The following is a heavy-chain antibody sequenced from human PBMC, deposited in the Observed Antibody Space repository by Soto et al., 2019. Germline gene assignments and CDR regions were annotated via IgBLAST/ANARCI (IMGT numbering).Heavy chain of an antibody. CDR2: FDPEDGET. D-gene: IGHD4-17*01. V-gene: IGHV1-24*01. Sequence: ASVKVSCKVSGYTLTELSMHWVRQAPGKGLEWMGGFDPEDGETIYAQKFQGRVTMTEDTSTDTAYMELSSLRSEDTAVYYCATGGVEGSDYGPSLVRYWGQGTLVTVSS. J-gene: IGHJ4*02. CDR3: ATGGVEGSDYGPSLVRY. CDR1: GYTLTELS.